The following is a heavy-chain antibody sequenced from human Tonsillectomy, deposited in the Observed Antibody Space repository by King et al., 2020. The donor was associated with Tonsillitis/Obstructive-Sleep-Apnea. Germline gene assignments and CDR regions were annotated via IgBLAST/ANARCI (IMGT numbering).Heavy chain of an antibody. Sequence: VQLVESGGGLVKPGGSLRLSCAASGFPFGNAGMNWVRQAPGKGLEWLGRIKSKTDGGTPDYAAPVKGRFTISRDDSKNTLYLQMNSLKTEDTAVYYCTTDRPLITMIVGYWGQGTLVTVSS. CDR2: IKSKTDGGTP. J-gene: IGHJ4*02. V-gene: IGHV3-15*07. CDR3: TTDRPLITMIVGY. D-gene: IGHD3-22*01. CDR1: GFPFGNAG.